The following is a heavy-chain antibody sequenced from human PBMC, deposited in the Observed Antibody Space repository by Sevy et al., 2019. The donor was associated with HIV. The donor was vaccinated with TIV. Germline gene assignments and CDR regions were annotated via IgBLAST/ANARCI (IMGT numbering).Heavy chain of an antibody. J-gene: IGHJ3*02. CDR3: ARLSVYYYDSDGYYTTGNAFDI. V-gene: IGHV3-53*01. Sequence: GGSLRLSCAATGFTVNSNYMSWVRQAPGKGLEWVSIIYTGDNTYYTDSVKGRFTISRDNSKNTLYLQMNSLRAEDTAVDYCARLSVYYYDSDGYYTTGNAFDIWGQGTMVTVSS. D-gene: IGHD3-22*01. CDR1: GFTVNSNY. CDR2: IYTGDNT.